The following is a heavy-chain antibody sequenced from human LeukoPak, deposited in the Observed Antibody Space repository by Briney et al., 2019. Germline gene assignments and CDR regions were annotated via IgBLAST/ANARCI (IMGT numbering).Heavy chain of an antibody. CDR2: IKQDGSEK. J-gene: IGHJ4*02. D-gene: IGHD3-3*01. CDR3: ARVGTIFGVVIDY. CDR1: GFTFSSYW. Sequence: GGSLRPSCAASGFTFSSYWMSWVRQAPGKGLGWVANIKQDGSEKYYVDSVKGRFTIYRDNAKNSLYLQMNSLRAEDTAVYYCARVGTIFGVVIDYWGQGTLVTVSS. V-gene: IGHV3-7*01.